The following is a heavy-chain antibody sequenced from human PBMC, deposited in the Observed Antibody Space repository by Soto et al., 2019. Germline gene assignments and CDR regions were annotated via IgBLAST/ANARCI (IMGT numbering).Heavy chain of an antibody. J-gene: IGHJ4*02. CDR1: GFMFRSYG. CDR3: ARDCHDYGYSYVDY. D-gene: IGHD5-18*01. CDR2: ISYDGRHE. V-gene: IGHV3-30*03. Sequence: QVQLVESGGGVVQPGRSLRLSCAASGFMFRSYGLHWVRQAPGKGLEWVAAISYDGRHEFYADSVKGRFTISRDNSKNTLYVQVNSLGLEDTAVYYCARDCHDYGYSYVDYWGQGTLVTVSS.